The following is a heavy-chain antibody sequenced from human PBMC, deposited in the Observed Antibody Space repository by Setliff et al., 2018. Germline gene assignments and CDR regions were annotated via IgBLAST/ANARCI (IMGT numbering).Heavy chain of an antibody. D-gene: IGHD3-3*01. CDR2: IGHTGSI. J-gene: IGHJ6*03. CDR3: ATHAPNYNFWSGYYNYYYYYMDV. CDR1: GYSISSGYI. Sequence: SETLSLTCTVSGYSISSGYIWGRIRQPPGKGLEWVGNIGHTGSINYNPSLKSRLTISRDTSKNQVSLKLNSVTATDTAVYYCATHAPNYNFWSGYYNYYYYYMDVWGKGTTVTVSS. V-gene: IGHV4-38-2*02.